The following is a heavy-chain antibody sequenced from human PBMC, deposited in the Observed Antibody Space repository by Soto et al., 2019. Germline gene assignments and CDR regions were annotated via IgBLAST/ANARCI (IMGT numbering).Heavy chain of an antibody. Sequence: QVQLQQWGAGLLKPSETLSLTCAVYGQSFSGHTWSWIRQSPGKGLEWIGEISQSGSTYYNPSLKTRVTNSADTSKNQFPLTLNSVTAADTGVFYCARGSGIAVIPGELEDVHYDYWGQEPWSASPQ. J-gene: IGHJ4*01. D-gene: IGHD2-2*01. CDR2: ISQSGST. V-gene: IGHV4-34*01. CDR1: GQSFSGHT. CDR3: ARGSGIAVIPGELEDVHYDY.